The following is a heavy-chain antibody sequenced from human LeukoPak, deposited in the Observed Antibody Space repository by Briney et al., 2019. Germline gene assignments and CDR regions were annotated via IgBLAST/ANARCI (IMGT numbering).Heavy chain of an antibody. CDR2: ISHDGSKK. J-gene: IGHJ4*02. V-gene: IGHV3-30*04. Sequence: GGSLRLSCAASGFTFSNYAMSWVRQAPGKGLEWVAVISHDGSKKYYADSVKGRFTISRDNSKKTLYLQMNSLRTEDRAVYYCARGQMDYYDSSGYSILDPFDYWGQGTLVTVSS. CDR3: ARGQMDYYDSSGYSILDPFDY. D-gene: IGHD3-22*01. CDR1: GFTFSNYA.